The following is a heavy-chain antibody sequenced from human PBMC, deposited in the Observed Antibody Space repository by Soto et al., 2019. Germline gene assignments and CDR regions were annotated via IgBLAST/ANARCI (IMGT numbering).Heavy chain of an antibody. Sequence: QVQLVESGGGVVQPGRSLRLSCAASGFTFSSYGMHWVRQAPGKGLEWVAVIWYDGSNKYYADSVKGRFTISRDNSKNTLYLQMNSLRAEDRAVYYCARDGPGYSGYSGTLDYWGQGTLVTVSS. CDR2: IWYDGSNK. D-gene: IGHD5-12*01. V-gene: IGHV3-33*01. CDR3: ARDGPGYSGYSGTLDY. CDR1: GFTFSSYG. J-gene: IGHJ4*02.